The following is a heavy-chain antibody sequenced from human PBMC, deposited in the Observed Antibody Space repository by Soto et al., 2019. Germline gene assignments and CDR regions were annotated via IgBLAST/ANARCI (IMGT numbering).Heavy chain of an antibody. D-gene: IGHD2-8*01. Sequence: SQXLSLTCSISGDSVSTSRATWDWIRQSPSRGLEWLGRTYYRSKWYNDYAVSVKGRITINPDTSNNQLSLQLKPVTPDDTAVYYCARLIGNSWLDSWGQGTLVTAPQ. V-gene: IGHV6-1*01. CDR2: TYYRSKWYN. CDR1: GDSVSTSRAT. J-gene: IGHJ5*01. CDR3: ARLIGNSWLDS.